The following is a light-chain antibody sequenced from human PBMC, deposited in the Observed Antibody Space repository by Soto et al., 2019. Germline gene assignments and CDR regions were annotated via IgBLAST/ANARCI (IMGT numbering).Light chain of an antibody. V-gene: IGLV1-51*01. CDR2: DND. Sequence: QSVLTQPPSVSAAPGQKVTISCSGSSSNIAKNYVYWYQQLPGTAPKLLILDNDKRPSGIPDRFSGSKSGTSATLGITGLQTGDEADYYCGTWDISLSVVFGGGTKLTVL. J-gene: IGLJ2*01. CDR3: GTWDISLSVV. CDR1: SSNIAKNY.